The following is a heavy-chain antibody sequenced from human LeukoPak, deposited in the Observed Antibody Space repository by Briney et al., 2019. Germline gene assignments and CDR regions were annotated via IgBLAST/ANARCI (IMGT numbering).Heavy chain of an antibody. Sequence: GGSLRLSCVASGFSFSNYAMHWVRQAPGKGLEWVAVISYDGSEKYDADSVKGRFTISRDNAKNTLYLQMNSLRPEDTAVYYCARPRWDIAVVPAAMAPMFFDYWAKGSVVTV. CDR2: ISYDGSEK. V-gene: IGHV3-30*04. CDR1: GFSFSNYA. CDR3: ARPRWDIAVVPAAMAPMFFDY. J-gene: IGHJ4*02. D-gene: IGHD2-2*01.